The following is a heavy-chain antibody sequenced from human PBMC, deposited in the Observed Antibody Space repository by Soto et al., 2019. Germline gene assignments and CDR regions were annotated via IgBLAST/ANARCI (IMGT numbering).Heavy chain of an antibody. Sequence: ASVKVSCKAAGYTFTSYAIHWVRQAPGQRLEWMGWINAGNGNTKYSQKFQGRVTITRDTSASTAYMELSSLRSQDTAVYYCARVLGVAKGDYWGQGTLVTVSS. V-gene: IGHV1-3*01. D-gene: IGHD3-3*01. CDR1: GYTFTSYA. CDR2: INAGNGNT. J-gene: IGHJ4*02. CDR3: ARVLGVAKGDY.